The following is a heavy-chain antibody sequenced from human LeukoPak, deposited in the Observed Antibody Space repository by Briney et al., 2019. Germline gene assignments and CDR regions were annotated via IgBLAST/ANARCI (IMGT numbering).Heavy chain of an antibody. CDR3: AREEWLAYIDY. V-gene: IGHV3-48*04. CDR2: ISTSSSSI. Sequence: GGSLRLSCAASGFTFSSYAMHWVRQAPGKGLEWVSYISTSSSSIYYADSVKGRFTISRDDAKNSLYLQMNSLTAEDTAAYYCAREEWLAYIDYWGQGALVTVSS. J-gene: IGHJ4*02. CDR1: GFTFSSYA. D-gene: IGHD6-19*01.